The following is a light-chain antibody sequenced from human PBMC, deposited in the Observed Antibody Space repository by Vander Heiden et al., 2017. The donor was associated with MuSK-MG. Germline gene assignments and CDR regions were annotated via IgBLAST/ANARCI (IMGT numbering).Light chain of an antibody. Sequence: RATINCKSSQSVLYSSNNKNYLAWYQQKPGQPPKLLIYWASTRESGVPDRFSGSGSGTDFTLTISSLQAEDVAVYYCHQDDSTPWTFGQGTKVEIK. CDR2: WAS. CDR3: HQDDSTPWT. V-gene: IGKV4-1*01. CDR1: QSVLYSSNNKNY. J-gene: IGKJ1*01.